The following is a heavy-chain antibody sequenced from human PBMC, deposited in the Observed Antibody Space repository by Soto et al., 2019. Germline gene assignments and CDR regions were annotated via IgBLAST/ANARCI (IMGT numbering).Heavy chain of an antibody. CDR1: GGSISSISYY. CDR3: ARAYYYDSSGYYQTFDY. V-gene: IGHV4-39*01. J-gene: IGHJ4*02. Sequence: SETLSLTCTVSGGSISSISYYWGWIRQPPGKGLEWIGSIYYSGSTYYNPSLKSRVTISVDTSKNQFSLKLSSVTAADTAVYYCARAYYYDSSGYYQTFDYWGQGTLVTVSS. CDR2: IYYSGST. D-gene: IGHD3-22*01.